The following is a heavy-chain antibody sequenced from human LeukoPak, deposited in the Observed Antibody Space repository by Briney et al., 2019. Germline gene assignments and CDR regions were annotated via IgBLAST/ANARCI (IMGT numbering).Heavy chain of an antibody. CDR1: GFSLSTSGVG. J-gene: IGHJ4*02. CDR2: IYWDDDK. V-gene: IGHV2-5*02. Sequence: SGPTLVKPTQTLTLTCTFSGFSLSTSGVGVGWIRQPPGKALEWLALIYWDDDKRYSPSLKSSLTTTNDTSKNQVVLTMTNMDTVHTATYYCAHSLYCSGGSCYSSAHYYFDYWGQGTLVTVSS. D-gene: IGHD2-15*01. CDR3: AHSLYCSGGSCYSSAHYYFDY.